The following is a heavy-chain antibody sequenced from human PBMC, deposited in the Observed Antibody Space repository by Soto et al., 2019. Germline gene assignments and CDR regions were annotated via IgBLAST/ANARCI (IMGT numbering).Heavy chain of an antibody. D-gene: IGHD3-10*01. CDR3: ARGRFIRPSDNVFLWFGGGNYYGMDV. V-gene: IGHV1-8*01. Sequence: ASVKVSCKASGYTFTSYDINWVRQATGQGLEWMGWMNPNSGNTGYAQKFQGRVTMTRNTSISTAYMELSSLRSEDTAVYYCARGRFIRPSDNVFLWFGGGNYYGMDVWGQGTTVTVSS. CDR1: GYTFTSYD. J-gene: IGHJ6*02. CDR2: MNPNSGNT.